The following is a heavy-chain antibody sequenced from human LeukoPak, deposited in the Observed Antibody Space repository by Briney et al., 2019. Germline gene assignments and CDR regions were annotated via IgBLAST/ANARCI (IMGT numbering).Heavy chain of an antibody. J-gene: IGHJ4*02. CDR2: IYYSGST. Sequence: SETLSLTCTVSGGSISSYYWSWIRQPPGKGLEWIGYIYYSGSTNYNPSLKSRVTISVDTSKNQFSLKLSSVTAADTAVYYCARYLVASGSYYFDYWGQGTLVTVSS. CDR3: ARYLVASGSYYFDY. CDR1: GGSISSYY. D-gene: IGHD1-26*01. V-gene: IGHV4-59*08.